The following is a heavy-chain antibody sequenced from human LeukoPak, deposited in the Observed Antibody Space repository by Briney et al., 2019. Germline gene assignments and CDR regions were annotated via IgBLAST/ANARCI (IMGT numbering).Heavy chain of an antibody. D-gene: IGHD3-22*01. J-gene: IGHJ4*02. CDR1: GFTFSNFV. Sequence: GGSLRLSCTASGFTFSNFVMSWVRQAPGKGLEWISYISSSSGTIYYADSVEGRFTISRHNAKNSLYLQMNTLRAEDTAVYYCARDRAGGAYYYDSSGYDYWGQGTLVTVSS. V-gene: IGHV3-48*01. CDR3: ARDRAGGAYYYDSSGYDY. CDR2: ISSSSGTI.